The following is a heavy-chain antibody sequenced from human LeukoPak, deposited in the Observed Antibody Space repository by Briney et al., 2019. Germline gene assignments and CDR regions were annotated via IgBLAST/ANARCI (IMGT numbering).Heavy chain of an antibody. CDR1: GFTFTRYS. CDR3: ARDRGNYYDSSGYYPFDY. CDR2: ISSSSSYI. D-gene: IGHD3-22*01. V-gene: IGHV3-21*01. Sequence: GGSLRLSCAASGFTFTRYSMNWVRQAPGKGLEWVSSISSSSSYIYYADSVKGRFTISRDNAKNSLYLQMNSLRAEDTAVYYCARDRGNYYDSSGYYPFDYWGQGTLVTVSS. J-gene: IGHJ4*02.